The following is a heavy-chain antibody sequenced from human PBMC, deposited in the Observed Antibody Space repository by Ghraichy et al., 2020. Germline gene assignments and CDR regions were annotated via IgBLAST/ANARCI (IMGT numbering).Heavy chain of an antibody. V-gene: IGHV3-21*01. Sequence: GGSLRLSCAASGFTFSSYSMNWVRQAPGKGLEWVSSISSSSSYIYYADSVKGRFTISRDNAKNSLYLQMNSLRAEDTAVYYCSYSSGDYPTMVRGVLGYWGQGTLVTVSS. D-gene: IGHD3-10*01. J-gene: IGHJ4*02. CDR1: GFTFSSYS. CDR2: ISSSSSYI. CDR3: SYSSGDYPTMVRGVLGY.